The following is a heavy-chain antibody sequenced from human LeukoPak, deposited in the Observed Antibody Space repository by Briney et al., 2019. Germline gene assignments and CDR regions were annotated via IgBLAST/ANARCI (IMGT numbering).Heavy chain of an antibody. Sequence: GGSLRLSCAASGFTFSHYWMSWVRQAPGKGLEWVANIKQDGSEKYYVDSLKGRFTISRDNAKNSLYLQMNSLRAEDTAVYYCPREMGVVRAVYPNWFDPWGQGNLATVSS. V-gene: IGHV3-7*01. CDR2: IKQDGSEK. D-gene: IGHD3-10*01. J-gene: IGHJ5*02. CDR1: GFTFSHYW. CDR3: PREMGVVRAVYPNWFDP.